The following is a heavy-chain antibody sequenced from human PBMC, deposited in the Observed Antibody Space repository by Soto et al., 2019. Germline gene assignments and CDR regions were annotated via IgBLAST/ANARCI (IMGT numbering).Heavy chain of an antibody. CDR1: GFAFSSYA. J-gene: IGHJ5*02. D-gene: IGHD3-3*01. CDR3: AKDPMYYDFWSGPSGWFGP. V-gene: IGHV3-23*01. CDR2: ISGSGERT. Sequence: EVQLLESGGGLVQRGGSLKISCEASGFAFSSYAMNWVRQAPGKGLEWVSGISGSGERTYYADSVKGRFTISRDSSKNTLFLQMTTLRAEDTAIYYCAKDPMYYDFWSGPSGWFGPWGQGTLVTVSS.